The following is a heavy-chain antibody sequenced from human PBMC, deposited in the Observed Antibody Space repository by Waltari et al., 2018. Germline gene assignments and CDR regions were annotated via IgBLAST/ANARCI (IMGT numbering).Heavy chain of an antibody. V-gene: IGHV3-43*01. Sequence: LVESGGVVVQPGRSLRLSCAASGFSFDDYTMHWVRHAPGKSLEWVSLITGDGGSIFYADSVKGRFSISRDNSKDSLYLQMNSLRNEDTALYYCAKEGRTSSHFDYWGQGTLVTVSS. CDR2: ITGDGGSI. CDR3: AKEGRTSSHFDY. CDR1: GFSFDDYT. J-gene: IGHJ4*02.